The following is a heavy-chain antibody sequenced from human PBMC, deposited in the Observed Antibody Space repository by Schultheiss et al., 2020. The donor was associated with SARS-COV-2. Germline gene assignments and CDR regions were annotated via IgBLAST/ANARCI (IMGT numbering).Heavy chain of an antibody. J-gene: IGHJ5*02. CDR3: AKDPDYGDYPYWFDP. CDR2: ISYDGSNK. CDR1: GFTFSSYA. Sequence: GGSLRLSCAASGFTFSSYAMHWVRQAPGKGLEWVAVISYDGSNKYYADSVKGRFTISRDNSKNTLYLQMNSLRAEDTAVYYCAKDPDYGDYPYWFDPWGQGTLVTVSS. D-gene: IGHD4-17*01. V-gene: IGHV3-30-3*01.